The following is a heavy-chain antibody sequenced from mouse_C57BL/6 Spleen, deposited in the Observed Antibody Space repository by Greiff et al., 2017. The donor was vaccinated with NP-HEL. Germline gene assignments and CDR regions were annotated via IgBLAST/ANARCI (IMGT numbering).Heavy chain of an antibody. Sequence: EVMLVESGGGLVKPGGSLKLSCAASGFTFSSYTMSWVRQTPEKRLEWVATISGGGGNTYYPDSVKGRFTISRDNAKNTLYLQMSSLRSEDTALYYCAKDYYGSSPGWFAYWGQGTLVTVSA. CDR2: ISGGGGNT. CDR1: GFTFSSYT. J-gene: IGHJ3*01. V-gene: IGHV5-9*01. CDR3: AKDYYGSSPGWFAY. D-gene: IGHD1-1*01.